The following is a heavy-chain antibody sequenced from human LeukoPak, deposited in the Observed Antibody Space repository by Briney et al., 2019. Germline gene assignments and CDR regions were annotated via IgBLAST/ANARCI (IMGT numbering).Heavy chain of an antibody. V-gene: IGHV3-23*01. CDR1: GFTFSNYA. J-gene: IGHJ4*02. D-gene: IGHD2-21*01. Sequence: GGSLRLSCAASGFTFSNYAMSWVRQAPGKGLGWVSTIGGSGDPTYYADSVKGRFTISRDNSRNTLYLQMNSLRPEDTAVYYCAKEIVVAGAYYSDYWGQGTLVTVSS. CDR2: IGGSGDPT. CDR3: AKEIVVAGAYYSDY.